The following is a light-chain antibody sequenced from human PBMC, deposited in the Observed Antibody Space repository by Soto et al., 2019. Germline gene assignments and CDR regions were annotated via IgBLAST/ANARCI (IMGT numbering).Light chain of an antibody. J-gene: IGLJ3*02. CDR3: CSYAGTYSWV. Sequence: QSALTQPRSVSGSPGQSVTISCTGSSSDVGAYNYVSWYQHHPGKAPKVMIFDVSERPSGVPDRFSGSKSGNTASLTISGLQAEDEGDYYCCSYAGTYSWVFGGGTKVNVL. V-gene: IGLV2-11*01. CDR1: SSDVGAYNY. CDR2: DVS.